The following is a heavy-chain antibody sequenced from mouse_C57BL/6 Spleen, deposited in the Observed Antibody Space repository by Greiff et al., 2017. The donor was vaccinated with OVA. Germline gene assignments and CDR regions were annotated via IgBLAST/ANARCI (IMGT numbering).Heavy chain of an antibody. Sequence: QVQLQQSGAELVRPGTSVKMSCKASGYTFTNYWIGWAKQRPGHGLEWIGDIYPGGGYTNYNEKFKGKATLTADKSSSTAYMQISSLTSEDSAIYYCARGGYYYGSSFYAMDFWGQGTSVTVS. CDR2: IYPGGGYT. D-gene: IGHD1-1*01. CDR1: GYTFTNYW. J-gene: IGHJ4*01. V-gene: IGHV1-63*01. CDR3: ARGGYYYGSSFYAMDF.